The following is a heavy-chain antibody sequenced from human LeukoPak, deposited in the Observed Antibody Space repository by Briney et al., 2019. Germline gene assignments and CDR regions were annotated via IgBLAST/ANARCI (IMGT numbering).Heavy chain of an antibody. J-gene: IGHJ4*02. Sequence: PGGSLRLSCTTSGFSFSNFGMHWVRQAPDKGLEWLAFIRHGGSNEYSADSVKGRFTISRDNSRSTLFLQMDNLRSEDTAIYYCARDLGIFGDFDYWGQGTLVIVSS. D-gene: IGHD3-3*01. V-gene: IGHV3-30*02. CDR2: IRHGGSNE. CDR1: GFSFSNFG. CDR3: ARDLGIFGDFDY.